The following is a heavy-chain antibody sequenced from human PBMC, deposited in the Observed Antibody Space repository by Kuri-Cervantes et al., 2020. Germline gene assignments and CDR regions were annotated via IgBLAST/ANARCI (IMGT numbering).Heavy chain of an antibody. D-gene: IGHD3-22*01. CDR3: ARGYYDSSGYTFDY. Sequence: SLKISCAASGFTFDDYAMHWVRQAPGKGLEWVSGISWNSGSIGYADSVKGRFTISRDNAKNSLYLQMNSLRAEDTALYYCARGYYDSSGYTFDYWGQGTLVTVSS. J-gene: IGHJ4*02. V-gene: IGHV3-9*01. CDR1: GFTFDDYA. CDR2: ISWNSGSI.